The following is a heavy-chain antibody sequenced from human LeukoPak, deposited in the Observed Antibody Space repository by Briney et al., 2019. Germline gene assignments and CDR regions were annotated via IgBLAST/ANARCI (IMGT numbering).Heavy chain of an antibody. Sequence: SQTLSLTCTVSGGSISSGSYYWSWIRQPAGKGLEWIERIYTSGSTNYNPSLKSRVTISVDTSKNQFSLKLSSVTAADTAVYYCARDRMDIVATTYDHYYYYYMDVWGKGTTVTVSS. CDR2: IYTSGST. V-gene: IGHV4-61*02. D-gene: IGHD5-12*01. CDR1: GGSISSGSYY. J-gene: IGHJ6*03. CDR3: ARDRMDIVATTYDHYYYYYMDV.